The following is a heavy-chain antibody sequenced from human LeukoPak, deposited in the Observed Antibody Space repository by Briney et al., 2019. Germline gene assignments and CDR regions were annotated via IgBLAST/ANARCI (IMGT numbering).Heavy chain of an antibody. CDR3: ARAGYYYDSSGDFDY. CDR2: INHSGST. D-gene: IGHD3-22*01. CDR1: GGSFSGYY. Sequence: SETLSLTCAVYGGSFSGYYWSWIRQPPGKGLEWIGEINHSGSTNYNPSLTSRVTISVDTSKNQFSLKLSSVTAADTAVYYCARAGYYYDSSGDFDYWGQGTLVTVSS. J-gene: IGHJ4*02. V-gene: IGHV4-34*01.